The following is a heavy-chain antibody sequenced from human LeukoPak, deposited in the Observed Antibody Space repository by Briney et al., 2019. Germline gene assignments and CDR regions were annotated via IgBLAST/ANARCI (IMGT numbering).Heavy chain of an antibody. J-gene: IGHJ4*02. CDR3: AKGSVGYCSGGSCYPLDY. Sequence: GGSLRLSCAASGFTFSSYAMNWVRQAPGRGMEWVSTISGGGKSTYYGDSVKGRFTISRDNSKNTLYLQMNSLRAEDTAVYYCAKGSVGYCSGGSCYPLDYWGQGTLVTVSS. V-gene: IGHV3-23*01. CDR2: ISGGGKST. CDR1: GFTFSSYA. D-gene: IGHD2-15*01.